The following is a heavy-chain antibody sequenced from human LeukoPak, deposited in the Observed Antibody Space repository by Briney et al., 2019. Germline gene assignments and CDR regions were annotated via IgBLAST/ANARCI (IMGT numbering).Heavy chain of an antibody. CDR3: AKGGIVEFDY. V-gene: IGHV3-30*18. D-gene: IGHD1-26*01. CDR1: GFTFSSYG. J-gene: IGHJ4*02. CDR2: ISYDGSNK. Sequence: GGSLRLYCAASGFTFSSYGMHWVRQAPGKGLEWVAVISYDGSNKYYADSVKGRFTISRDNSKNTLYLQMNSLRAEDTAVYYCAKGGIVEFDYWGQGTLVTVSS.